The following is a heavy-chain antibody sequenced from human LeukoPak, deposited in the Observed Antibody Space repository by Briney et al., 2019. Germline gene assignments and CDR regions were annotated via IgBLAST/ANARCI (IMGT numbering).Heavy chain of an antibody. J-gene: IGHJ4*02. V-gene: IGHV3-30-3*01. Sequence: GRPLRLSCAASGFTFSSYAMHWVRQAPGKGLEWVAVISYDGSNKYYADSVKGRFTISRDNSKNTLYLQMNSLRAEDTAVYYCARTTYYYDSSGYLDYWGQGTLVTVSS. CDR3: ARTTYYYDSSGYLDY. CDR2: ISYDGSNK. CDR1: GFTFSSYA. D-gene: IGHD3-22*01.